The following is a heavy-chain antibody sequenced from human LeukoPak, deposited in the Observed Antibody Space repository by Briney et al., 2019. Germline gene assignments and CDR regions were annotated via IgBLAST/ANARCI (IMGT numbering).Heavy chain of an antibody. CDR2: INPNSGGT. CDR1: GYTFTGYY. D-gene: IGHD4-17*01. J-gene: IGHJ4*02. V-gene: IGHV1-2*02. Sequence: ASVKVSCKASGYTFTGYYMHWVRQAPGQGLEWMGWINPNSGGTNYAQKFQGRVTMTRDTSISTAYMELSRLRSDDTAVYYCARDPNYGDPEGYFDYWGQGTLVTVSS. CDR3: ARDPNYGDPEGYFDY.